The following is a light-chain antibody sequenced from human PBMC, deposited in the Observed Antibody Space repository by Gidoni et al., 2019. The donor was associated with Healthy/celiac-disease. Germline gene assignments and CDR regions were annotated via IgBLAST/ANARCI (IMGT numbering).Light chain of an antibody. V-gene: IGLV3-21*02. CDR2: ADS. CDR3: QVWDSSSDQQVV. CDR1: NIGCKR. J-gene: IGLJ2*01. Sequence: SYVLTQPPSVSVAPGQTARSTCGGNNIGCKRVHWYQQKQGQAPVLVVYADSGRPPGIPVRFAGSNSGNTATRTSSRVEAGDEADYYCQVWDSSSDQQVVFGGGTKLTVL.